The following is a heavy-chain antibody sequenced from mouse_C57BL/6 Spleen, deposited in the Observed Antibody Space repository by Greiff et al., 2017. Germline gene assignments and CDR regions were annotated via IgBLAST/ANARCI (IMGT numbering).Heavy chain of an antibody. CDR1: GYTFTDYN. J-gene: IGHJ3*01. CDR3: ARGANWDWFAY. CDR2: INPNNGGT. D-gene: IGHD4-1*01. Sequence: EVQLQQSGPELVKPGASVKMSCKASGYTFTDYNMHWVKQSNGKSLEWIGYINPNNGGTSYNQKFKGKATSTVNKSSSTAYMELRSLTSEDSAVYYCARGANWDWFAYWGQGTLVTVSA. V-gene: IGHV1-22*01.